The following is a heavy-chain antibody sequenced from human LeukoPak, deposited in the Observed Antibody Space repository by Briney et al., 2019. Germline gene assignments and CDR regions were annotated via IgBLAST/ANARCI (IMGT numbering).Heavy chain of an antibody. CDR1: GFTFSSYA. CDR2: ISGSGGST. J-gene: IGHJ5*02. D-gene: IGHD3-3*01. CDR3: AKKGKSDFWSGHNWFDP. Sequence: PGGSLRLSCAASGFTFSSYAMSWVRQAPGKGLEWASAISGSGGSTYYADSVKGRFTISRDNSKNTLYLQMNSLRAEDTAVYYCAKKGKSDFWSGHNWFDPWGQGTLVTVSS. V-gene: IGHV3-23*01.